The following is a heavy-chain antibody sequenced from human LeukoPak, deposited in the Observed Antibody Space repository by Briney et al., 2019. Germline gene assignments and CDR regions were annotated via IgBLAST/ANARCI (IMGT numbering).Heavy chain of an antibody. D-gene: IGHD6-6*01. CDR2: MNPTSGST. J-gene: IGHJ4*02. CDR3: ARAGGTYSSSSAYYFDY. Sequence: ASVKISCKTSGYSFTDYDINWVRQAPGQGLEWMGWMNPTSGSTDYAQKFQGRVTITRNTSISTAYMELSSLRSEDTAVYYCARAGGTYSSSSAYYFDYWGQGTPVTVSS. CDR1: GYSFTDYD. V-gene: IGHV1-8*01.